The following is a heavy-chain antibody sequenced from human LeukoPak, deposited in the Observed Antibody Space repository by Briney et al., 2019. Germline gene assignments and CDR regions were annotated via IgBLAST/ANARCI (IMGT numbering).Heavy chain of an antibody. V-gene: IGHV4-34*01. CDR3: ATLQGLWASSGWYGEVFDY. D-gene: IGHD6-19*01. CDR1: GGSFSGYY. J-gene: IGHJ4*02. CDR2: INHSGST. Sequence: PSETLSLTCAVYGGSFSGYYWSWIRQPPGKRLEWIGEINHSGSTNYNPSLKSRVTISVDTSKNQFSLKLSSVTAADTAVYYCATLQGLWASSGWYGEVFDYWGQGTLVTVSS.